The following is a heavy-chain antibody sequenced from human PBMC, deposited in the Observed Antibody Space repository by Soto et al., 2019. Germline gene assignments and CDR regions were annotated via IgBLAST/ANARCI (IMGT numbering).Heavy chain of an antibody. CDR2: VSHDGSNK. CDR3: ARVSIAVAGIAYYFDY. J-gene: IGHJ4*02. V-gene: IGHV3-30-3*01. Sequence: QVQLVESGGGVVQPGRSLRLSCAASGFSFSSCAMHWVRQAPGKGLEWVAVVSHDGSNKYYADSVNGRVTISRDNSINTVYLQMNSLRAEDTAVYYCARVSIAVAGIAYYFDYWGQGTRVTVSS. CDR1: GFSFSSCA. D-gene: IGHD6-19*01.